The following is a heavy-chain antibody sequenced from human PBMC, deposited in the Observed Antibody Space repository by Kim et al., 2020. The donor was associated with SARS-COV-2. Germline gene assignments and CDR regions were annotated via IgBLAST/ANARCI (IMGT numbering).Heavy chain of an antibody. CDR3: AKDYFFGYNSYDH. V-gene: IGHV3-23*01. Sequence: YYANSGKSLFTITRDGSKTPLYLQMNSLSAEDTAVYYCAKDYFFGYNSYDHWGQGTLVTVSS. J-gene: IGHJ4*02. D-gene: IGHD3-22*01.